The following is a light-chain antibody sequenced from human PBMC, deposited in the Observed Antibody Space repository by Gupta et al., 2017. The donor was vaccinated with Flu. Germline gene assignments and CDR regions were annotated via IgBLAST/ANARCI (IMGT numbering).Light chain of an antibody. CDR3: AARDDSGNSRV. CDR2: INT. J-gene: IGLJ3*02. CDR1: TLPKHD. V-gene: IGLV3-25*01. Sequence: GQTASSTCTGSTLPKHDVYWYQQQPGKAPNLLMYINTERPSGVPERFSGSRSGSTATLTVGGLQAEDEADYYCAARDDSGNSRVFGGGTKLTVL.